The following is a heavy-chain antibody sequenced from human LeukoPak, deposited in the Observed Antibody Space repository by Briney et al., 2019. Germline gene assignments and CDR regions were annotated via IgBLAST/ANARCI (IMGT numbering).Heavy chain of an antibody. Sequence: ASVKVSCKASGYTFTSYGISWVRQAPGQGLEWMGWINPNSGGTNYAQKFQGRVTMTRDTSINTAYMELSRLRSDDTAVYYCARDSGSYGAFDIWGQGTMVTVSS. D-gene: IGHD1-26*01. V-gene: IGHV1-2*02. CDR1: GYTFTSYG. CDR3: ARDSGSYGAFDI. J-gene: IGHJ3*02. CDR2: INPNSGGT.